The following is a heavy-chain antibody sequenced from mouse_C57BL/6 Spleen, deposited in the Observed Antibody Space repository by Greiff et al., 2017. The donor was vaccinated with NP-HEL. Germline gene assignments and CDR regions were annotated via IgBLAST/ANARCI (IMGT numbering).Heavy chain of an antibody. Sequence: EVQLQQSGPELVKPGASVKISCKASGYTFTDYYMNWVKQSHGKSLEWIGDINPNNGGTSYNQKFKGKATLTVDKSTSTAYMELRSLTSEDSAVYYCTRKETDTAHASVLGYWGQGTTLTVSS. V-gene: IGHV1-26*01. J-gene: IGHJ2*01. CDR2: INPNNGGT. D-gene: IGHD3-2*02. CDR1: GYTFTDYY. CDR3: TRKETDTAHASVLGY.